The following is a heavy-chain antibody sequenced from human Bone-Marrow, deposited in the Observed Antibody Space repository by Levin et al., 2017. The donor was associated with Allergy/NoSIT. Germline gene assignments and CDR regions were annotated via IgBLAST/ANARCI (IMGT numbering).Heavy chain of an antibody. J-gene: IGHJ4*02. CDR2: IKEDGSEK. CDR3: SRLGYCTSARCYPDY. Sequence: SCAASGLTFSGYWMSWVRQAPGKGPEWVANIKEDGSEKYYVDSVKGRFSISRDDAKNSGFLQMNSLRAEDTAVYYCSRLGYCTSARCYPDYWGQGTLVTVSS. D-gene: IGHD2-2*01. V-gene: IGHV3-7*01. CDR1: GLTFSGYW.